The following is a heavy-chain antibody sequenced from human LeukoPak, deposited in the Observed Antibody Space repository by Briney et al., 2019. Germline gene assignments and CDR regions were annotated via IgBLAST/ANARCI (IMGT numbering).Heavy chain of an antibody. CDR3: ARSLDSSGYRAYYYYYMDV. V-gene: IGHV1-18*01. Sequence: GASVKVSCTASGYTFTSYGISWVRQAPGQGLEWMGWISAYNGNTNYAQKLQGRVTMTTDTSTSTAYMELRSLRSDDTAVYYCARSLDSSGYRAYYYYYMDVWGKGTTVTVSS. J-gene: IGHJ6*03. CDR1: GYTFTSYG. D-gene: IGHD3-22*01. CDR2: ISAYNGNT.